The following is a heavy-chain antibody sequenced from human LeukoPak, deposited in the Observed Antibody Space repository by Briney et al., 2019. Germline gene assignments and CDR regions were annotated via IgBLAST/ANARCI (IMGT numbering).Heavy chain of an antibody. CDR2: IRGDGGST. Sequence: GGSLRLPCAASGFTFSNYVMSWVRQAPGKGLEWVSGIRGDGGSTYYADSVKGRFTISRDNSKNTLYLQMNSLRAEDTAVYYCARLPTGYPNWFDLWGQGTLVTVSS. CDR1: GFTFSNYV. V-gene: IGHV3-23*01. CDR3: ARLPTGYPNWFDL. D-gene: IGHD3-9*01. J-gene: IGHJ5*01.